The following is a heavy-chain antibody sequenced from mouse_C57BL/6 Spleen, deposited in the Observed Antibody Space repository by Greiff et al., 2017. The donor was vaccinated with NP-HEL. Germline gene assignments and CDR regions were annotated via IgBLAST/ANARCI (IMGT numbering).Heavy chain of an antibody. CDR1: GYTFTSYW. CDR3: AREGISSVVADY. V-gene: IGHV1-52*01. CDR2: IDPSDSET. Sequence: QVQLQQPGAELVRPGSSVKLSCKASGYTFTSYWMHWVKQRPIQGLEWIGNIDPSDSETHYNQKFKDKATLTVDKSSSTAYMQLSSLTSGDSAVYYCAREGISSVVADYWGQGTTLTVSS. J-gene: IGHJ2*01. D-gene: IGHD1-1*01.